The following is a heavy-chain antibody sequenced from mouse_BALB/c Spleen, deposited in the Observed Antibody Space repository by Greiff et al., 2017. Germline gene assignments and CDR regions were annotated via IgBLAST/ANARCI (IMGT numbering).Heavy chain of an antibody. J-gene: IGHJ2*01. V-gene: IGHV5-6-5*01. Sequence: EVKVVESGGGLVKPGGSLKLSCAASGFTFSSYAMSWVRQTPEKRLEWVASISSGGSTYYPDSVKGRFTISRDNARNILYLQMSSLRSEDTAMYYCARGGGAAYDYDGFDYWGQGTTLTVSS. CDR2: ISSGGST. CDR1: GFTFSSYA. CDR3: ARGGGAAYDYDGFDY. D-gene: IGHD2-4*01.